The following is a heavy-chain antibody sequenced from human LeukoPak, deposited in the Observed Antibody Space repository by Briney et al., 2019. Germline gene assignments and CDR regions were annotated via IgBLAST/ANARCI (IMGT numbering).Heavy chain of an antibody. V-gene: IGHV3-33*01. Sequence: GGSLRLSCAASGFTFRGYGMHWVRQAPGKGLEWVAVVWYDGTVQYYADSVKGRFTLSRDNARNTLFLQMNSLRAEDTAVYYCARDPKNNYFDYWGQGTLVTVSS. J-gene: IGHJ4*02. CDR1: GFTFRGYG. CDR3: ARDPKNNYFDY. CDR2: VWYDGTVQ.